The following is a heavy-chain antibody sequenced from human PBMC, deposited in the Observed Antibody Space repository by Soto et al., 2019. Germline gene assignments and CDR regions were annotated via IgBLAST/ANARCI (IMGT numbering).Heavy chain of an antibody. Sequence: GASVKVSGKASGGTFSNYVISWVRQAPGQGLEWMGWINPTSGGTKYAPKFQGGVTMTRDTSITTAYMELSRLRSGDTAVYYCAREPATAKPEGVDFWGQGTLVTVSS. D-gene: IGHD1-1*01. CDR1: GGTFSNYV. J-gene: IGHJ4*02. CDR3: AREPATAKPEGVDF. CDR2: INPTSGGT. V-gene: IGHV1-2*02.